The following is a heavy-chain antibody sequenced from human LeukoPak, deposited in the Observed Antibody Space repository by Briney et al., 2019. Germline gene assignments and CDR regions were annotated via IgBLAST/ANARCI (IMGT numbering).Heavy chain of an antibody. D-gene: IGHD2-21*01. J-gene: IGHJ6*03. CDR3: ASSCGVDCYPNYYYYMDV. Sequence: GGSLRLSCAASGFTFSSYSMNWVRQAPGKGLEWVSYISSSSSTIYYADSVKGRFTISRDNAKNSLYLQMNSLRAEDTAVYYCASSCGVDCYPNYYYYMDVWGKGTTVTVSS. V-gene: IGHV3-48*01. CDR1: GFTFSSYS. CDR2: ISSSSSTI.